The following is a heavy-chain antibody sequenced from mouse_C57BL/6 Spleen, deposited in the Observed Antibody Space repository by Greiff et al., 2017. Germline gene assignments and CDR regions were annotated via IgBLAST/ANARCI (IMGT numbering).Heavy chain of an antibody. CDR1: GYTFTSYW. CDR3: AIGGITGFAY. J-gene: IGHJ3*01. V-gene: IGHV1-69*01. Sequence: QVQLQQPGAELVMPGASVKLSCKASGYTFTSYWMHWVKQRPGQGLEWIGEIDPYDSYTNYNQKFKGKSTLTVDKSSSTAYMQLSSLTSEDSAVYYCAIGGITGFAYWGQGTLLTVSA. CDR2: IDPYDSYT. D-gene: IGHD2-4*01.